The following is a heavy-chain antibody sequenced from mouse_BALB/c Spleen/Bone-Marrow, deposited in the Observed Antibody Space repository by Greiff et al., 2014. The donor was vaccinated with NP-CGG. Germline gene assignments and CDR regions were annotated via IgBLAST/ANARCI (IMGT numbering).Heavy chain of an antibody. CDR2: ISSGSSTI. CDR3: TRSGTLGAMDD. J-gene: IGHJ4*01. V-gene: IGHV5-17*02. D-gene: IGHD3-3*01. CDR1: GFTFSSFG. Sequence: VQLKQSRMPLLESGGSRKLSCAASGFTFSSFGMHWVRQAPEKGLEWVAYISSGSSTIYYADTMKGRFTISRDNPKNTLFLQMTSLRSEDTAMYYCTRSGTLGAMDDWGQGNSVTVSS.